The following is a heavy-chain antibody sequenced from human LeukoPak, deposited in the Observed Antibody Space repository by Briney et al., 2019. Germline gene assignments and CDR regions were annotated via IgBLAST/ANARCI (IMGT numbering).Heavy chain of an antibody. CDR3: AKALEMATASNDAFDI. CDR1: GFTFSSYA. D-gene: IGHD5-24*01. Sequence: GGSLRLSCAASGFTFSSYAMSWVRQAPGKGLEWVSAISGSGGSTYYADSVKGRFTISRDNSKNTLYLQMNSLRAEDTAVYYCAKALEMATASNDAFDIWGQGTMVTVSS. J-gene: IGHJ3*02. V-gene: IGHV3-23*01. CDR2: ISGSGGST.